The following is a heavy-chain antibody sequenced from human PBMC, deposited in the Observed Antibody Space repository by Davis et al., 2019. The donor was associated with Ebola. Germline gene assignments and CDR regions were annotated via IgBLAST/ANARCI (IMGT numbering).Heavy chain of an antibody. CDR3: TTWGVLMVYALFDY. Sequence: GESLKISCAASGFTFSSFGIHWVRQAPGKGLEWVGRIKSKTDGGTTDYAAPVKGRFTISRDDSKNTLYLQMNSLKTEDTAVYYCTTWGVLMVYALFDYWGQGTLVTVSS. CDR2: IKSKTDGGTT. CDR1: GFTFSSFG. V-gene: IGHV3-15*01. J-gene: IGHJ4*02. D-gene: IGHD2-8*01.